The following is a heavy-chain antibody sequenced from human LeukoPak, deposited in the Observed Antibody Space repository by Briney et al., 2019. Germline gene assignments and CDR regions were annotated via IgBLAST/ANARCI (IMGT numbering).Heavy chain of an antibody. D-gene: IGHD3-10*01. V-gene: IGHV4-34*01. Sequence: SETLSLTCAVYGGSFSGYYWSWIRQPPGKGLEWIGEINHSGSTNYNPSLKSRVTISVDTSKNQFSLKLSSVTAADTAVYYCAGNFGSWSKVYFDYWGRGTLVTVSS. J-gene: IGHJ4*02. CDR3: AGNFGSWSKVYFDY. CDR2: INHSGST. CDR1: GGSFSGYY.